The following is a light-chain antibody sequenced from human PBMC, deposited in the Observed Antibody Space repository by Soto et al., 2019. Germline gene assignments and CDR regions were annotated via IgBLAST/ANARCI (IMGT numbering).Light chain of an antibody. CDR1: QSISDT. CDR2: GAS. J-gene: IGKJ1*01. Sequence: EIVMTQSPATLSVSPGGRATLSCRASQSISDTLAWYQQKPGQAPRLLIYGASKRATGFPARFSGSGSGTDFTLTISSLQSEDFAVYYCQQCNNWPWTFGQGTKVDIK. V-gene: IGKV3-15*01. CDR3: QQCNNWPWT.